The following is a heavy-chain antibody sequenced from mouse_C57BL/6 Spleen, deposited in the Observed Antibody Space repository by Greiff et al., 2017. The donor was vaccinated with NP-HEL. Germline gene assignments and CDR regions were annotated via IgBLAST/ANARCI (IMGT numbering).Heavy chain of an antibody. CDR2: ISYDGSN. J-gene: IGHJ4*01. CDR1: GYSITSGYY. Sequence: EVQLQESGPGLVKPSQSLSLTCSVTGYSITSGYYWNWIRQFPGNKLEWMGYISYDGSNNYNPSLKNRISITRDTSKNQFFLKLNSVTTEDTATYYCARGSNYVDDAMDYWGQGTSVTVSS. D-gene: IGHD2-5*01. CDR3: ARGSNYVDDAMDY. V-gene: IGHV3-6*01.